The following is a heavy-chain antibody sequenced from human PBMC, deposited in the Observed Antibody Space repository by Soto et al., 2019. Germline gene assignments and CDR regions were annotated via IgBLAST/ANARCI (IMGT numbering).Heavy chain of an antibody. V-gene: IGHV3-9*01. CDR1: GFTFDDYA. Sequence: GGSLRLSCAASGFTFDDYAMHWVRQAPGKGLEWVSGISWNSGSIGYADSVKGRFTISRDKAKNSLYLQMNSLRAEDTALYYCGKDIGFSPHYMDVWGKGTTVTVSS. J-gene: IGHJ6*03. CDR3: GKDIGFSPHYMDV. D-gene: IGHD3-10*01. CDR2: ISWNSGSI.